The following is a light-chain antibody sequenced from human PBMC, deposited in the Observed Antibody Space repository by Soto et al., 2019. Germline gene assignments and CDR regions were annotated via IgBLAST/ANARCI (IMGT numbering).Light chain of an antibody. Sequence: ESVLSQSPGTLSLSPGERATLSCRASQSISSNNLAWYQQKPGQAPRLLIYAASTRATGIPARFSGSGSGTEFTLTISSLQSEDFAVYHCHQYNNWPLRCTFCQGTKVDI. CDR2: AAS. J-gene: IGKJ1*01. V-gene: IGKV3-15*01. CDR1: QSISSN. CDR3: HQYNNWPLRCT.